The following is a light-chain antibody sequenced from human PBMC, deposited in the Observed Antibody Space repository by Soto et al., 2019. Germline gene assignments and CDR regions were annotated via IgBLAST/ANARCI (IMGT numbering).Light chain of an antibody. CDR1: QSVSSY. CDR2: DAS. CDR3: QQRSNWPPYT. J-gene: IGKJ2*01. V-gene: IGKV3-11*01. Sequence: EIVLTQSPATLSLSPGERATLSCRASQSVSSYLAWYQQKPGQAPRLLIYDASNRATGIPARFSGSGSGTDFTITISSLEPEDFAVYYSQQRSNWPPYTFGQGTKLEIK.